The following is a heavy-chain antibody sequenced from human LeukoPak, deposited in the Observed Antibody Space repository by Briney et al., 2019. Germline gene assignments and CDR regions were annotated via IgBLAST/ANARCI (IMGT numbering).Heavy chain of an antibody. V-gene: IGHV1-2*06. Sequence: VASVKVSCKASGHSFNAYYMHWVRQAPGQGLEWMGRIDPKSGDTKYTQKFQGRVTMTRDTSISTAYMELSRLTSDDTAVYYCATFTAPLNAFDLWGQGTMVTVSS. CDR3: ATFTAPLNAFDL. J-gene: IGHJ3*01. CDR1: GHSFNAYY. D-gene: IGHD3-16*01. CDR2: IDPKSGDT.